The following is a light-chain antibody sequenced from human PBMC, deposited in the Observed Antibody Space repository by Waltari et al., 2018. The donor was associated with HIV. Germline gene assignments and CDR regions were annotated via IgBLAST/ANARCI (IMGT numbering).Light chain of an antibody. CDR1: NIGSKS. Sequence: SYVVTQPPSVSVAPGETARVTCAGSNIGSKSVHWYQQRSGQAPRMVIYQDTHRPSGISERFSGSNSGNTATLSITRVAAGDEADYYCQLWDNYSDHYVF. J-gene: IGLJ1*01. CDR3: QLWDNYSDHYV. V-gene: IGLV3-21*02. CDR2: QDT.